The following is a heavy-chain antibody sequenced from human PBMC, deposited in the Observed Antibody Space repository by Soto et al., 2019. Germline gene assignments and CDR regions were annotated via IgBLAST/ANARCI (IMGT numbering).Heavy chain of an antibody. CDR2: ISAYNGNT. D-gene: IGHD3-10*01. CDR3: ARDRDPKYGSGSYYYYYGMDV. V-gene: IGHV1-18*01. Sequence: ASVKVSCKASGYTFTSYGISWVRQAPGQGLEWMGWISAYNGNTNYAQKLQGRVTMTTDTSTSTAYMELRSLRSDDTAVYYCARDRDPKYGSGSYYYYYGMDVWGQGTTVTVSS. CDR1: GYTFTSYG. J-gene: IGHJ6*02.